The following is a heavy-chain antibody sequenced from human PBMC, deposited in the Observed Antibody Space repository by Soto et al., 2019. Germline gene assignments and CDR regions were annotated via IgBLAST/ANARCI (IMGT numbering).Heavy chain of an antibody. Sequence: QVQLVQSGAEVKKPGASVKVSCKASGYTFTSYGISWVRQAPGQGLEWMGWISAYNGNTNYAQKLQGRVTMTTDTSTSTADMELRSLRSDDTAVYYCARARAGLRLGELSFGAWGQGTLVTVSS. CDR1: GYTFTSYG. CDR2: ISAYNGNT. CDR3: ARARAGLRLGELSFGA. V-gene: IGHV1-18*01. J-gene: IGHJ5*02. D-gene: IGHD3-16*02.